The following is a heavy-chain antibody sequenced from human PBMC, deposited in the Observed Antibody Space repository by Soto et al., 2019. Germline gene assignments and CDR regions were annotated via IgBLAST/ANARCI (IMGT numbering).Heavy chain of an antibody. Sequence: QVHLVQSGAEVKSPGSAVKVSCKVSGAGDTFSNYGLNWMRQAPGQGLEWMGGTIPAFGTANYAQKFQGRVTIPADTSTTTAYMELSSLISDDTAVYYCWRHDKTALPPLDSWGQGTLVSVSS. J-gene: IGHJ4*02. V-gene: IGHV1-69*06. CDR2: TIPAFGTA. D-gene: IGHD1-1*01. CDR3: WRHDKTALPPLDS. CDR1: GAGDTFSNYG.